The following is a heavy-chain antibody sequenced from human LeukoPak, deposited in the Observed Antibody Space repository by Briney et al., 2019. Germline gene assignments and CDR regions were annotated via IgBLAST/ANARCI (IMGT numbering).Heavy chain of an antibody. J-gene: IGHJ4*02. CDR1: GFTFSSYS. CDR2: ISSSSSYI. CDR3: ARDRKAEDWNYAPHFDY. Sequence: GGSLRLSCAASGFTFSSYSMNWVRQAPGKGLEWVSSISSSSSYIYYADSVKGRFTISRDNAKNSLYLQMNSLRAEDTAVYYCARDRKAEDWNYAPHFDYWAKGTLVTVSS. V-gene: IGHV3-21*01. D-gene: IGHD1-7*01.